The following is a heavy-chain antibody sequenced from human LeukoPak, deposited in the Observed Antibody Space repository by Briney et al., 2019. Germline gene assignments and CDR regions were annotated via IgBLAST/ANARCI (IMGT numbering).Heavy chain of an antibody. Sequence: AGGSLRLSCAASGFTFSDYWMHWVRQAPGKGLVWVSRIDSDGSSTSNADSVKGRFTISRDNAKNTVYLQMNSLRAEDTAVYHCARGFTIFGVVNDAFDIWGQGTMVTVSS. CDR3: ARGFTIFGVVNDAFDI. D-gene: IGHD3-3*01. CDR1: GFTFSDYW. J-gene: IGHJ3*02. V-gene: IGHV3-74*01. CDR2: IDSDGSST.